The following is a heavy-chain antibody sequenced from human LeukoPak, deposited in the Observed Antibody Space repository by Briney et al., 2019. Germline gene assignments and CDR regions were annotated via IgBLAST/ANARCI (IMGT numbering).Heavy chain of an antibody. D-gene: IGHD2-15*01. V-gene: IGHV3-21*01. CDR2: ISSSSSYI. CDR3: AREAHLYCSGGSCPFDY. J-gene: IGHJ4*02. Sequence: GGSLRLSCAASGFTFSSYSMNWVRQAPGKGLEWVSSISSSSSYIYYADSVKGRFTISRDNAKNSLYLQMNSLRAEDTAVYYCAREAHLYCSGGSCPFDYWGQGTLVTVPS. CDR1: GFTFSSYS.